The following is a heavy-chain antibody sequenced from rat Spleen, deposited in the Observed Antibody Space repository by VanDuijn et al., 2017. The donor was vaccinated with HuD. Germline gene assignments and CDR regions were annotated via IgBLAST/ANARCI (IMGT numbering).Heavy chain of an antibody. V-gene: IGHV5-29*01. J-gene: IGHJ2*01. D-gene: IGHD1-9*01. Sequence: EVQLVESGGGLVQPGRSLKLSCAASGFTFSNSGMAWVCQAPTTGLEWVATISYGDSSGHSGTYYRDSVKGRFTISRDNAKSTLSLQMDSLRSEDTATYYCARRHYGYTDYFDYWGQGVMVTVSS. CDR1: GFTFSNSG. CDR2: ISYGDSSGHSGT. CDR3: ARRHYGYTDYFDY.